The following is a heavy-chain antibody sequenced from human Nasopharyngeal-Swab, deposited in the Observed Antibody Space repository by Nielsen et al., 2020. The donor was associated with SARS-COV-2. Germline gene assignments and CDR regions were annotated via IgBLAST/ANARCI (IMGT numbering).Heavy chain of an antibody. CDR3: ARRLGLRAPFDY. CDR2: IYYSGST. CDR1: GGSISSSSYY. Sequence: SETLSLTCTVSGGSISSSSYYWGWIRQPPGKGLEWIGSIYYSGSTYYNPSLKSRVTISVDTSKNQFSLKLSSVTAADTAVYFCARRLGLRAPFDYWGQGTLVTVSS. V-gene: IGHV4-39*01. D-gene: IGHD5/OR15-5a*01. J-gene: IGHJ4*02.